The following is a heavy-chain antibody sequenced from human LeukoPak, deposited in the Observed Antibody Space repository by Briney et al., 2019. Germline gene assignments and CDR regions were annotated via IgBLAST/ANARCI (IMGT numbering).Heavy chain of an antibody. CDR1: AGSTRSLGDS. CDR3: ARSVSAYAGWGWFDP. J-gene: IGHJ5*02. Sequence: PSETPSPTTSVSAGSTRSLGDSWGLIRQPPRKGLGWGARMYYAGTTYYHPSLKSRVTMSVDTSNNYFSMHLPSLTAADTAVFYRARSVSAYAGWGWFDPW. V-gene: IGHV4-39*07. D-gene: IGHD5-12*01. CDR2: MYYAGTT.